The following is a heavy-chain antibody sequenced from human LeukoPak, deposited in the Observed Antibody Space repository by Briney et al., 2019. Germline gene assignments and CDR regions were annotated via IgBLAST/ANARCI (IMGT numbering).Heavy chain of an antibody. D-gene: IGHD1-1*01. J-gene: IGHJ5*02. V-gene: IGHV1-18*01. Sequence: PRASVKVSCKASGYTFTSYGISWVRQAPGQGLEWMGWISAYNGNTNYAQKLQGRVTVTTDTSTSTAYMELRSLRSDDTAVYYCARDQLSRGVWFDPWGQGTLVTVSS. CDR1: GYTFTSYG. CDR2: ISAYNGNT. CDR3: ARDQLSRGVWFDP.